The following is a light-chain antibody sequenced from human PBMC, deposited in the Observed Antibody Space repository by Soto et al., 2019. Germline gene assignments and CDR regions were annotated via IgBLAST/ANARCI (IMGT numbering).Light chain of an antibody. CDR2: GQA. Sequence: EIVLTQSPAALSAYPGERANLSCRASESVLDYLAWFQQRPGQSPRLLIYGQATRATGIPGRFRGSGSGTEFTLTITSLQSEDFAVYYCQQYGTSPRTFGQGTRLEIK. V-gene: IGKV3-15*01. CDR3: QQYGTSPRT. J-gene: IGKJ5*01. CDR1: ESVLDY.